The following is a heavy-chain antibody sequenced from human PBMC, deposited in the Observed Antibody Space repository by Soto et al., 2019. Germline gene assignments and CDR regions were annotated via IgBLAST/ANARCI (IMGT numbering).Heavy chain of an antibody. D-gene: IGHD2-8*01. CDR2: ISAYNGNT. Sequence: QVKRVQPGAEVKKPGASVKASCKPSGYTFTSYGISWVRQAPGQGLEWMGWISAYNGNTNYAQKLQGRVTMTTDTSTSTAYMELRSLRSDDTAVYYCARDEVCTNGVCYRYYYYGMDVWGQGTTVTVSS. V-gene: IGHV1-18*01. CDR1: GYTFTSYG. CDR3: ARDEVCTNGVCYRYYYYGMDV. J-gene: IGHJ6*02.